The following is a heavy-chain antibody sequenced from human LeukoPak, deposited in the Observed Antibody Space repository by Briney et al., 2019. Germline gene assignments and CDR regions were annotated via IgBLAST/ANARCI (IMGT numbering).Heavy chain of an antibody. V-gene: IGHV4-30-4*08. CDR2: IYYSGGA. Sequence: SQTLSLTCTVSGGSISSGDYYWSWIRQPPGKGLECIGYIYYSGGAYYNPSLKSRVTMSVDTPKNQFSLKLSSVTAADTAVYYCARVVVVVPAAGYYYMDVWGKGTTVTVSS. CDR1: GGSISSGDYY. CDR3: ARVVVVVPAAGYYYMDV. D-gene: IGHD2-2*01. J-gene: IGHJ6*03.